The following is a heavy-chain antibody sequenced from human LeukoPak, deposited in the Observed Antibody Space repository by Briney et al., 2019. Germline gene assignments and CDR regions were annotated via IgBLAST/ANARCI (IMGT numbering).Heavy chain of an antibody. Sequence: GGSLRLSCAASGFTFSSYRMNWVRQAPGKGLEWVSYISSSGSTIYYADSVKGRFTISRDNAKNSLYLQMNSLRDEDTAVYYCARDATIFGVSYFDYWGQGTLVNVSS. J-gene: IGHJ4*02. V-gene: IGHV3-48*02. CDR2: ISSSGSTI. D-gene: IGHD3-3*01. CDR3: ARDATIFGVSYFDY. CDR1: GFTFSSYR.